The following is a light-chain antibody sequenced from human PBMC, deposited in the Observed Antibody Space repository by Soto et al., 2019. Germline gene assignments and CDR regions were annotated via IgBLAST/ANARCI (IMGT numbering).Light chain of an antibody. J-gene: IGKJ1*01. CDR2: KVS. Sequence: DIVMTQTPLSSPVTLGQAASISCRSSQSLVHNDGNTYLSWFQQRPGQPPRILIYKVSDRFSGVQDRFSGSEAGTDFTLTISRVEAEDVGIYYSMQAPQSPWTFGQGTKVEIK. CDR3: MQAPQSPWT. CDR1: QSLVHNDGNTY. V-gene: IGKV2-24*01.